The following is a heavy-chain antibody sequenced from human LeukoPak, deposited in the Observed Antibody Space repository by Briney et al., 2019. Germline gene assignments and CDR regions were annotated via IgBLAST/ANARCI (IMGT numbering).Heavy chain of an antibody. CDR3: ARLRPDTAMVTFDY. J-gene: IGHJ4*02. CDR2: IYYSGST. D-gene: IGHD5-18*01. CDR1: GGSISSYS. V-gene: IGHV4-59*08. Sequence: SETLSLTCTVSGGSISSYSWSWIRQPPGKGLEWIVYIYYSGSTNYNPSLKSRVTISVDTSKNQFSLKLSSVTAADTAVYYCARLRPDTAMVTFDYWGQGTLVTVSS.